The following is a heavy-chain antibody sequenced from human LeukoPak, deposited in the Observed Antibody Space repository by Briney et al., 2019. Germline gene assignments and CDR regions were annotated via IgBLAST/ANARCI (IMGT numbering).Heavy chain of an antibody. CDR3: ARHGYSSGWYDY. J-gene: IGHJ4*02. CDR2: IYYSGST. Sequence: SETLSLTCAVYGGSFSGYYWSWIRQPPGKGLEWIGYIYYSGSTNYNPSLKSRVTISVDTSKNQFSLKLSSVTAADTAVYYCARHGYSSGWYDYWGQGTLVTVSS. V-gene: IGHV4-59*08. D-gene: IGHD6-19*01. CDR1: GGSFSGYY.